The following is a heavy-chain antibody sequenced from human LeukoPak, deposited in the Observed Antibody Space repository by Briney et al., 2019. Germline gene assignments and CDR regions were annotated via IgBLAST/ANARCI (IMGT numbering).Heavy chain of an antibody. CDR2: IYYSEST. D-gene: IGHD1-7*01. J-gene: IGHJ5*02. CDR1: GGSISSSSYY. Sequence: SERMSLTCTVSGGSISSSSYYWGWIREPPGKGLEWIGIIYYSESTDYNPSLKSRVTISVDTSKNQFSLKLSSVTAADTAVYYCARNYRWFDPWGQGTLVTVSS. V-gene: IGHV4-39*01. CDR3: ARNYRWFDP.